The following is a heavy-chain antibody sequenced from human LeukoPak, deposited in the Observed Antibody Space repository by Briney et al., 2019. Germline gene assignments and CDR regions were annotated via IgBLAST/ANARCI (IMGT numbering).Heavy chain of an antibody. V-gene: IGHV3-23*01. Sequence: PGGSLRLSCAASGFTFSSYAMSWVRQAPGKGLEWVSAISGSGGSTYYADSVKGRFTISRDNSRNTLYLQMNSLRAEDTAVYYCAKAMYHCSSTSCYGSYFDYWGQGTLVTVSS. CDR3: AKAMYHCSSTSCYGSYFDY. D-gene: IGHD2-2*01. CDR1: GFTFSSYA. CDR2: ISGSGGST. J-gene: IGHJ4*02.